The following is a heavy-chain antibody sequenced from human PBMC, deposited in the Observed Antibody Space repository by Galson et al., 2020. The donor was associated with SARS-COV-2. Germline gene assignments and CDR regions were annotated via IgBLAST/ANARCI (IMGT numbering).Heavy chain of an antibody. CDR3: ARRYWSRDFCQPFDY. Sequence: GESLKISCAASGFTFSSYSMAWVRQAPGKGLEWVSIIGAEGITTFYADSVKGRFTISRDNSKNALYLQMTSLRAEDAAVYYCARRYWSRDFCQPFDYWGQGTLVTVSS. CDR1: GFTFSSYS. J-gene: IGHJ4*02. CDR2: IGAEGITT. D-gene: IGHD2-2*01. V-gene: IGHV3-23*01.